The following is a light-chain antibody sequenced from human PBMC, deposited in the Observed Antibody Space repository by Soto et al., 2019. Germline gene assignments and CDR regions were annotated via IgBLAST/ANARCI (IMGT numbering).Light chain of an antibody. J-gene: IGLJ2*01. CDR2: DVS. CDR3: SSYTSSNTVV. CDR1: SSDVGGYNY. V-gene: IGLV2-14*01. Sequence: QSALTQPASVSGSPGQSITISCTGTSSDVGGYNYVSWYQQHPGKAPKLMIYDVSKRPSGVSNRFSGSKSGNTASLTISGLQAKDEADYYCSSYTSSNTVVFGGGTKLTVL.